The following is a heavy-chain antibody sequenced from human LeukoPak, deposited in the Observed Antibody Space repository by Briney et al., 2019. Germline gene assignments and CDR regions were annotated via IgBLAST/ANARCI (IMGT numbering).Heavy chain of an antibody. D-gene: IGHD1-20*01. CDR1: GFTFSTYA. J-gene: IGHJ4*02. V-gene: IGHV3-23*01. Sequence: PGGSLRLSCAASGFTFSTYAMTWVRQALGKGLEWVSDISGTGGRTYYADSVKGRFTISRDNARNTLYLQMNSLRAEDTAVYYCARVTVSSSEVIFDYWGQGSLVTVSS. CDR3: ARVTVSSSEVIFDY. CDR2: ISGTGGRT.